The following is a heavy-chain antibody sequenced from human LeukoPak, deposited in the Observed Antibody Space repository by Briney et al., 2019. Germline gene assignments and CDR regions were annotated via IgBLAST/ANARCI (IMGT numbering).Heavy chain of an antibody. J-gene: IGHJ4*02. D-gene: IGHD2-2*01. V-gene: IGHV3-7*03. Sequence: PGGSLRLSCVASGFTFSSSWMSWVRRAPGKGLEWVANIKQNGTEEYYVDPVRGRFSISKDNAKNSLYLQMNSLRAEDTAVYYCARDPCHGALDYWGQGALVTVSS. CDR1: GFTFSSSW. CDR2: IKQNGTEE. CDR3: ARDPCHGALDY.